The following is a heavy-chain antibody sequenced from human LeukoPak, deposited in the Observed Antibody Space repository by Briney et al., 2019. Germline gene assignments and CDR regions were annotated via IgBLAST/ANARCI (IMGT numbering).Heavy chain of an antibody. Sequence: GGSLRLSCAASGFTFSSYWMHRVRQAPGKGLVWVSRINSDGSSTSYADSVKGRFTISRDNAKNTLYLQMNSLRAEDTAVYYCARYNIAVAGFDYWGQGTLVIVSS. D-gene: IGHD6-19*01. CDR1: GFTFSSYW. CDR2: INSDGSST. J-gene: IGHJ4*02. CDR3: ARYNIAVAGFDY. V-gene: IGHV3-74*01.